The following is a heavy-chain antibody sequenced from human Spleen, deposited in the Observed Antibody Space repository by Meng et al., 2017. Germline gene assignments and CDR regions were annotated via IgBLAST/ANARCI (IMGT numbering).Heavy chain of an antibody. J-gene: IGHJ4*02. CDR3: AGDDSSGYYQHY. CDR1: GDSVSSNSAA. CDR2: TYYRSKWYN. V-gene: IGHV6-1*01. Sequence: SQTLSLTCAISGDSVSSNSAAWHWIRQSPSRGLEWLGRTYYRSKWYNDYALSVKSRITINPDTSKNQFSLQVNSVTPEDTAVYCCAGDDSSGYYQHYWGQGALVTVSS. D-gene: IGHD3-22*01.